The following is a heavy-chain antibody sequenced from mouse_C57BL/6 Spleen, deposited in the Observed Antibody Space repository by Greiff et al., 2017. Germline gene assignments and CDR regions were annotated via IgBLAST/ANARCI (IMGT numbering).Heavy chain of an antibody. D-gene: IGHD1-1*01. CDR1: GYTFTSYW. CDR3: ARNLLLRYPFDY. J-gene: IGHJ2*01. CDR2: IHPNSGST. Sequence: QVQLKQPGAELVKPGASVKLSCKASGYTFTSYWMHWVKQRPGQGLEWIGMIHPNSGSTNYNEKFKSKATLTVDKSSSTAYMQLSSLTSEDSAVYYCARNLLLRYPFDYWGQGTTLTVSS. V-gene: IGHV1-64*01.